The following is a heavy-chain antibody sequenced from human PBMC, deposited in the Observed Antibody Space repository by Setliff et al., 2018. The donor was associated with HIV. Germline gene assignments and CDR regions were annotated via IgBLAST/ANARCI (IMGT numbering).Heavy chain of an antibody. J-gene: IGHJ4*02. D-gene: IGHD6-13*01. CDR2: LYYRGTT. V-gene: IGHV4-38-2*01. Sequence: SETLSLTCAVSGYSISSSYYWGWIRQPPGKGPEWIGSLYYRGTTNYNPSLKSRVTISLDTSKNQFSLKLTSVTAADTAVYYCARGLYSSSWHVPFYFDYWGQGTLVTVS. CDR3: ARGLYSSSWHVPFYFDY. CDR1: GYSISSSYY.